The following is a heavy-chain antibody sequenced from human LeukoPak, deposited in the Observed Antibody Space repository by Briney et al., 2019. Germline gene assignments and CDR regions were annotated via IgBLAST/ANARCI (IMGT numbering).Heavy chain of an antibody. J-gene: IGHJ4*02. CDR2: ISGSGGST. D-gene: IGHD2-2*01. V-gene: IGHV3-23*01. CDR1: GFTFSSYA. Sequence: GGSLRLSCAASGFTFSSYAMSWVRQAPGKGLEWVSAISGSGGSTYYADSVKGRFTISRDNSKNTLYLQMNSLRAEDTAVYYCAKGAGWYCSSTSCSDLLYFDYWGQGTLVTVSS. CDR3: AKGAGWYCSSTSCSDLLYFDY.